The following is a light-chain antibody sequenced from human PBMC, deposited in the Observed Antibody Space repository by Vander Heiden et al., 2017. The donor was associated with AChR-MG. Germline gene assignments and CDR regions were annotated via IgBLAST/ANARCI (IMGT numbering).Light chain of an antibody. V-gene: IGKV1-39*01. CDR3: QQTDSTLYS. CDR1: QSIATY. Sequence: DIQMTQFPSTLSASVGDRVTITSRATQSIATYLNWYQHKPGTAPKLLIYAASNLQSGVPLRFSGSGSGTDFTLTITRLQPDDFATYYCQQTDSTLYSFGRGTKLDIK. CDR2: AAS. J-gene: IGKJ2*01.